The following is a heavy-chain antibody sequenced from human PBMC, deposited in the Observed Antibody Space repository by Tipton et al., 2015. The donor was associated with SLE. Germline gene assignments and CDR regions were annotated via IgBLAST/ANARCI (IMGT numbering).Heavy chain of an antibody. CDR1: GYTFTSYF. CDR3: ARDSSAAAGSGYYYYYMDV. CDR2: INPSGGST. Sequence: QLVQSGAEVKEPGASVKVSCKPAGYTFTSYFIHWVRQAPGQGLEWMGIINPSGGSTTYAQKFQGRVTMTRDTSTSTVYMELSSLRSEDTAVYYYARDSSAAAGSGYYYYYMDVWGKGTTVTVSS. V-gene: IGHV1-46*01. D-gene: IGHD6-13*01. J-gene: IGHJ6*03.